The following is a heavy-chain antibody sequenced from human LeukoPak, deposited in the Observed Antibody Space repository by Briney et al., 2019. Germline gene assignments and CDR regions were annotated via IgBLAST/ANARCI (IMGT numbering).Heavy chain of an antibody. D-gene: IGHD3-22*01. J-gene: IGHJ4*02. CDR1: GGSLSSDA. CDR3: ARDFDSSFSFDY. V-gene: IGHV1-3*01. Sequence: ASVKVSCKASGGSLSSDAISWVRQAPGQGLEWMGWVNGGNDKTAYSKKFQGRVTITRDSSASTTYMELSSLRPEDTAVYYCARDFDSSFSFDYWGQGTLVTVSS. CDR2: VNGGNDKT.